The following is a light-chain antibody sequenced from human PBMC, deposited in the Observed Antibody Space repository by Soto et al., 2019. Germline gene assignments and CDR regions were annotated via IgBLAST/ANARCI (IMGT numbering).Light chain of an antibody. CDR1: QSVSSN. CDR2: GAS. CDR3: QQYGSSGT. J-gene: IGKJ1*01. Sequence: EIVMTQSPATLSVSPGERATLSCRASQSVSSNLVWYQQKPGQTPRLLIYGASTRATGIPDRFSGSGSRTEFTLTISSLQSEDFAVYYCQQYGSSGTFGQGTKVEIK. V-gene: IGKV3-15*01.